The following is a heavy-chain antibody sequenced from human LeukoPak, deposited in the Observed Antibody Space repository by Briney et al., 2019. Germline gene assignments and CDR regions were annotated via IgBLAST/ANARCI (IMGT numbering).Heavy chain of an antibody. CDR3: ARDEWSAAAGTSYNWFDP. D-gene: IGHD6-13*01. CDR2: IIPIFGTA. V-gene: IGHV1-69*06. Sequence: SVKVSCKASGGTFSSYAISWVRQAPGQGLEWMGGIIPIFGTANYAQKFQGRVTITADKSTSTAYMELSSLRSEDTAVYYCARDEWSAAAGTSYNWFDPWGQGTLVTVSS. CDR1: GGTFSSYA. J-gene: IGHJ5*02.